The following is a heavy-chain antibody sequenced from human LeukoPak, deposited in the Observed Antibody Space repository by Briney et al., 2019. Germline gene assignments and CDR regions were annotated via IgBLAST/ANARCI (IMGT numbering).Heavy chain of an antibody. CDR2: IHYSGRT. CDR1: GGSISGSY. Sequence: SETLSLTCSVSGGSISGSYWGWIRLPPGEGPEWIATIHYSGRTYYKPSLKSRVTISADTSKSQFILKLSFVTASDTAVYYCVRHDCIDSNCNINWFGPWGRGILVTVSS. CDR3: VRHDCIDSNCNINWFGP. J-gene: IGHJ5*02. V-gene: IGHV4-39*01. D-gene: IGHD2-15*01.